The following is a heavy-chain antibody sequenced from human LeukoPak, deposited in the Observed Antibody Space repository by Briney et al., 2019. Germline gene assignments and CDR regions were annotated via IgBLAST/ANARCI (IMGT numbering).Heavy chain of an antibody. V-gene: IGHV3-21*01. CDR1: GFTFSSYS. J-gene: IGHJ4*02. CDR3: ATMTTVTTVDY. CDR2: ISSSSSYI. Sequence: PGGSLRLSCAASGFTFSSYSTNWVRQAPGKGLEWVSSISSSSSYIYYADSVKGRFTISRDNAKNSLYLQMNSLRAEDTAVYYCATMTTVTTVDYWGQGTLVTVSS. D-gene: IGHD4-17*01.